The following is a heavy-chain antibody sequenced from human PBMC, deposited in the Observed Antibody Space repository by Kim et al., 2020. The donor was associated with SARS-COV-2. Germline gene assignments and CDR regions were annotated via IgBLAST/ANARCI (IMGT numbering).Heavy chain of an antibody. CDR2: SYHCGGT. D-gene: IGHD3-10*01. V-gene: IGHV4-4*02. J-gene: IGHJ6*02. CDR1: GGSISSSNW. CDR3: ARGLWFGKLLDYYYYGMDV. Sequence: SETLSLTCAVSGGSISSSNWCCWFRHPPGRGRVWFGGSYHCGGTTYNPPPKRRGTISVDNSKNQFSLKLSSVTAADTAVYYCARGLWFGKLLDYYYYGMDVWGQGTPVTVSS.